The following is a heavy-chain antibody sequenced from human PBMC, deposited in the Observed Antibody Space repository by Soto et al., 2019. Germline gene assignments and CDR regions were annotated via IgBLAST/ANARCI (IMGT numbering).Heavy chain of an antibody. D-gene: IGHD2-2*01. CDR1: GGSISSGDYY. CDR3: ATEGPRYSNSTSVIRWGGEDD. J-gene: IGHJ6*02. V-gene: IGHV4-30-4*01. CDR2: MYYSGST. Sequence: TLSLTCTVSGGSISSGDYYWCWIRQPPGKGLEWIGYMYYSGSTYSNPSLKSRVTTSLDTSQNQFSRRLTSVTAADSGMYFCATEGPRYSNSTSVIRWGGEDDWGPCTTVTVS.